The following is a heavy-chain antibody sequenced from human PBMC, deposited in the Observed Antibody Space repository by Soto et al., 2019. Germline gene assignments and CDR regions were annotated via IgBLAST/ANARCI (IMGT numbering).Heavy chain of an antibody. D-gene: IGHD3-9*01. CDR3: ARGDYDILTGSDY. Sequence: GGSLRLSCAASGFTFGSYTMNWVRQAPGKGLEWVSSISSSSSYIYYADSVKGRFTISRDNAKNSLYLQMNGLRAEDTAVYYCARGDYDILTGSDYWGQGT. CDR1: GFTFGSYT. J-gene: IGHJ4*02. V-gene: IGHV3-21*01. CDR2: ISSSSSYI.